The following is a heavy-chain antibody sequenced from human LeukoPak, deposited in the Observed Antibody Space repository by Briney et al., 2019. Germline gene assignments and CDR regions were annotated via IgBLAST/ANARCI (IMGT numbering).Heavy chain of an antibody. CDR1: GFIFSNYA. V-gene: IGHV3-23*01. CDR3: ARGVYEFGY. CDR2: ISGRSDNT. Sequence: PGGSLRLSCAASGFIFSNYAMYWVRQAPGKGLEWVSAISGRSDNTYYADSVKGRFTLSRDNVKNSLYLQMNSLRAEDTAVYYCARGVYEFGYWGQGTLVTVSS. J-gene: IGHJ4*02. D-gene: IGHD6-6*01.